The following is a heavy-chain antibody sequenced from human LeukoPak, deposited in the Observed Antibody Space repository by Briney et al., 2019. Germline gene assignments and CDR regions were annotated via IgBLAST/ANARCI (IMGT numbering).Heavy chain of an antibody. CDR3: ARDQMITFGGVIVALDY. D-gene: IGHD3-16*02. J-gene: IGHJ4*02. CDR1: GFTFDDYG. V-gene: IGHV3-20*04. Sequence: GGSLRLSCAASGFTFDDYGMSWVRQAPGKGLEWVSGINWNGGSTGYADSVKGRFTISRDNAKNSLYLQMNSLRAEDTALYYCARDQMITFGGVIVALDYWGQGTLVTVSS. CDR2: INWNGGST.